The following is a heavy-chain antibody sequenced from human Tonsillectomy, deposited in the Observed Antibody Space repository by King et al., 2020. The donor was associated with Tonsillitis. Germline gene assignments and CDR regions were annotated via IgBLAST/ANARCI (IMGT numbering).Heavy chain of an antibody. CDR3: AREEYFYDSSGYYAY. Sequence: QLVQSGAEVKKPGSSVKVSCKASGVTFSSYAINWVRQYPGQGLECMGGIIPIFGISNYAPKFQGRGTITADEPTSTAYIELSSLRSADTAVYYCAREEYFYDSSGYYAYWGQGTLVTVSS. V-gene: IGHV1-69*01. CDR1: GVTFSSYA. CDR2: IIPIFGIS. J-gene: IGHJ4*02. D-gene: IGHD3-22*01.